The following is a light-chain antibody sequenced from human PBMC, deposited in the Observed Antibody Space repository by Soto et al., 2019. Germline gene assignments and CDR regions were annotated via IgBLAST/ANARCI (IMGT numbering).Light chain of an antibody. CDR2: SAY. CDR3: LQHNSYPLT. V-gene: IGKV1-17*03. Sequence: DIQMTQSPSAMSASVGDRVTINCRASQDIKYYLSWFQQKPGKVPKRLIYSAYSLQSGVPSRFSGSASGTNFTLTISCLQPEDSATYYCLQHNSYPLTFGGGTKVEIK. J-gene: IGKJ4*01. CDR1: QDIKYY.